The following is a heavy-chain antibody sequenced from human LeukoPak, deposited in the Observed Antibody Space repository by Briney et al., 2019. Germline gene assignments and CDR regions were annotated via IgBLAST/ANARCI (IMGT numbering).Heavy chain of an antibody. J-gene: IGHJ4*02. V-gene: IGHV4-61*02. Sequence: SETLSLTCTVSGGSISSGSYYWSWIRQPAGKGLESIGRIYTSGRTNCNPSLKSRVTISVDTSKNQFSLKLNSVTAADTAVYYCARESLGPPYYFDFWGQGTLVTVSS. CDR2: IYTSGRT. CDR3: ARESLGPPYYFDF. D-gene: IGHD1-26*01. CDR1: GGSISSGSYY.